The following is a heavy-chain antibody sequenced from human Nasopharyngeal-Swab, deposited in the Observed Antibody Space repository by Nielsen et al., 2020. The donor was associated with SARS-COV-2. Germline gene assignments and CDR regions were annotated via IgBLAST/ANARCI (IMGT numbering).Heavy chain of an antibody. CDR2: INPSGGST. V-gene: IGHV1-46*01. Sequence: WVRQAPGQGLEWMGIINPSGGSTSCAQKFQGRVTMTRDTSTSTVYMELSSLRSEDTAVYYCARVQQLVSPYYYYGMDVWGQGTTVTVSS. D-gene: IGHD6-13*01. J-gene: IGHJ6*02. CDR3: ARVQQLVSPYYYYGMDV.